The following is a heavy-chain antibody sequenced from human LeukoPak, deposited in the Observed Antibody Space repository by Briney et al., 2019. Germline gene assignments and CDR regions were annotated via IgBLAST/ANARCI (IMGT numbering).Heavy chain of an antibody. V-gene: IGHV1-24*01. CDR2: FDPEDGET. D-gene: IGHD6-6*01. CDR1: GYTLTELS. J-gene: IGHJ4*02. CDR3: ATGDDLIAARTLFDY. Sequence: ASVKVSCKVSGYTLTELSMHWVRQAPGKGLEWMGGFDPEDGETIYAQKFQGRVTMTEDTPTDTAYMELSSLRSEDTAVYYCATGDDLIAARTLFDYWGQGTLVTVTS.